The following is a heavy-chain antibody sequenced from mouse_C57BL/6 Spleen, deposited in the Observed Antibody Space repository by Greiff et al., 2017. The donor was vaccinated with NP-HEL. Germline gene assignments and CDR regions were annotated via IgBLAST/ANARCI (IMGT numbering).Heavy chain of an antibody. CDR2: IYPGSGST. D-gene: IGHD1-1*01. Sequence: QVHVKQSGAELVKPGASVKMSCKASGYTFTSYWITWVKQRPGQGLEWIGDIYPGSGSTNYNEKFKSKATLTVDTSSSTAYMQLSSLTSEDSAVYYCARTYYLYFDYWGQGTTLTVSS. V-gene: IGHV1-55*01. CDR1: GYTFTSYW. CDR3: ARTYYLYFDY. J-gene: IGHJ2*01.